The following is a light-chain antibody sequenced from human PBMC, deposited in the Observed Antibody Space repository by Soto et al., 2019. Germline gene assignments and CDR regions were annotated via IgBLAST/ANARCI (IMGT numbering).Light chain of an antibody. J-gene: IGKJ3*01. CDR1: QSVSSSY. Sequence: EIVLTQSPGTLSLSPGERATLSCRASQSVSSSYLAWYQQKPGQAPRLLIYGASSRATGIPDRFSGSGSGTDFTLTISRLEPEDFAVYYCQQYGSSPRFPFRPGTKVDIK. V-gene: IGKV3-20*01. CDR2: GAS. CDR3: QQYGSSPRFP.